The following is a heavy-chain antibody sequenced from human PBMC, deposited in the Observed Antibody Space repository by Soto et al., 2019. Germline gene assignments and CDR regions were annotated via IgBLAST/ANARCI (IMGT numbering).Heavy chain of an antibody. CDR3: VRGGIAGHWFDP. D-gene: IGHD2-15*01. V-gene: IGHV4-31*02. CDR1: SVRLY. CDR2: IYYSGST. J-gene: IGHJ5*02. Sequence: SVRLYWSRIIQPPGKGLEWIGYIYYSGSTLYNPSLRGRLTLSADTSRNQLSLYLTSVTAADTAVYYCVRGGIAGHWFDPWGQGILVTVSS.